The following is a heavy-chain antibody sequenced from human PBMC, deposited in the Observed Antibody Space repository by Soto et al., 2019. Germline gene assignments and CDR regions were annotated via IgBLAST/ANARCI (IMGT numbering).Heavy chain of an antibody. J-gene: IGHJ5*02. CDR2: IYYSGST. D-gene: IGHD6-13*01. V-gene: IGHV4-39*01. Sequence: SETLSLTCTVSGGSISSSSYYWGWIRQPPGKGLEWIGSIYYSGSTYYNPSLKSRVTISVDTSKNQFSLKLSSVTAADTAVYYCARSVGSSWPNWFDPWGQGTLVTVSS. CDR1: GGSISSSSYY. CDR3: ARSVGSSWPNWFDP.